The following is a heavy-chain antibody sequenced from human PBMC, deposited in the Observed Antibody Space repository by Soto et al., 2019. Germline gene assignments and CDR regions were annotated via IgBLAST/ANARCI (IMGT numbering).Heavy chain of an antibody. V-gene: IGHV3-23*01. CDR3: AKAFGYYYDSSGYYYY. CDR2: ISGSGGST. J-gene: IGHJ4*02. D-gene: IGHD3-22*01. CDR1: GFTFSSYA. Sequence: EVQLLESGGGLVQPGGSLRLSCAASGFTFSSYAMSWVRQAPGKGLEWVSAISGSGGSTYYADSVKGRFTISRDNSKNTLYLQMNSLRAEDTAVYYCAKAFGYYYDSSGYYYYWGQGTLVTVSS.